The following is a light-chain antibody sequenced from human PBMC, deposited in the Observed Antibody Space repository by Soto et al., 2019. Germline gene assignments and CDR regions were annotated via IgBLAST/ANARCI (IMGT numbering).Light chain of an antibody. CDR1: QSVFHSVNSKNY. Sequence: DIVMTQSPDSLAVSPGDRATINCESSQSVFHSVNSKNYITWFQKKPGQPPKLLIFWTSIRDSGVPDRFTGSGSWTHFTLTIDSLQHEDVAVYLCLQFYKSPLTFGQGTKVELK. V-gene: IGKV4-1*01. J-gene: IGKJ1*01. CDR2: WTS. CDR3: LQFYKSPLT.